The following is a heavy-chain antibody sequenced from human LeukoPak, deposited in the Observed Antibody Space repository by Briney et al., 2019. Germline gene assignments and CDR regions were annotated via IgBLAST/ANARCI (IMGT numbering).Heavy chain of an antibody. D-gene: IGHD5-18*01. Sequence: PGGSLRLSCAASGFTVSSNYMSWVRQAPGKGLEWVSVIYSGGSTYYADSVKGRFTISRDSSKSTLYLQMNSLRAEDTAVYYCARDQGYSYSDYWGQGTLVTVSS. V-gene: IGHV3-66*01. J-gene: IGHJ4*02. CDR2: IYSGGST. CDR1: GFTVSSNY. CDR3: ARDQGYSYSDY.